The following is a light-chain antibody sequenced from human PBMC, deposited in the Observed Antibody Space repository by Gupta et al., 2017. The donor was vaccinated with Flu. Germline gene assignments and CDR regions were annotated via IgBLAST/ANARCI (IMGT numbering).Light chain of an antibody. J-gene: IGKJ5*01. Sequence: VLTQSPATLSLSPGDRSTLSCRASQIIDSQLVWYQHKPGQAPRLLINDASKRATGIPARFSGSGFGTELTLTISSLEPEDFAIYYCQQRGDWPVTFGQGTLLEIK. CDR2: DAS. CDR3: QQRGDWPVT. V-gene: IGKV3-11*01. CDR1: QIIDSQ.